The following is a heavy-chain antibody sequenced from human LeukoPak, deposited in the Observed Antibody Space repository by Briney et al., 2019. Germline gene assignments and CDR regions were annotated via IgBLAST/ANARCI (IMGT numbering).Heavy chain of an antibody. V-gene: IGHV4-31*11. J-gene: IGHJ5*02. CDR2: IYHTGST. CDR3: ATFSPAIDSGWFDP. D-gene: IGHD2-15*01. CDR1: GGSISGSGYF. Sequence: SETLSLTCAVSGGSISGSGYFWSWIRQHPGKGLECIGYIYHTGSTYYNPSLKSRVTISLDTSKNQFSLRLSSVTAADTAVYYCATFSPAIDSGWFDPWGQGTLVIVSS.